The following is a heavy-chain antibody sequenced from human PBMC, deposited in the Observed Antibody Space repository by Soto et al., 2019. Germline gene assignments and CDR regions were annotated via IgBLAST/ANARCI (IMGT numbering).Heavy chain of an antibody. Sequence: QVHLVQSGAEVKKPGASVRVSCKGSGYAFTIYGITWVRQAPGQGLEWMGWISAHNGNTNYAQKLQGRVTVTRDTSTSTAYMELRSLRSDDTAVYYCARGRYGDYWGQGALVTVSS. D-gene: IGHD1-1*01. CDR3: ARGRYGDY. CDR1: GYAFTIYG. CDR2: ISAHNGNT. J-gene: IGHJ4*02. V-gene: IGHV1-18*01.